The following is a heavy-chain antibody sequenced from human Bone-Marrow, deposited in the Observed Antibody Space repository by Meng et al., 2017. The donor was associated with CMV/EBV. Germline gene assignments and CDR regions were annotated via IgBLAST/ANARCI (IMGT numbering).Heavy chain of an antibody. J-gene: IGHJ4*02. CDR1: GFTFSSYW. D-gene: IGHD2-2*01. CDR3: ARDARPKDIVVEGGAHFDY. V-gene: IGHV3-7*01. Sequence: GESLKISCAASGFTFSSYWMSWVRQAPGKGLEWVANIKQDGSEKYYVDSVKGRFTISRDNAKNSLYLQMNSLRAEDTAVYYCARDARPKDIVVEGGAHFDYWGQGTLVTVSS. CDR2: IKQDGSEK.